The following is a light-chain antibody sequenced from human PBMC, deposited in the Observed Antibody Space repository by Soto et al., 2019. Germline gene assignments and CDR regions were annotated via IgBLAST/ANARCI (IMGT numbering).Light chain of an antibody. CDR2: ADN. CDR3: QSYDTSLSGVI. Sequence: QSVLTQTPSVSGAPGQNITMSCTGSSSNIGAGYDVHWYQQLPGAAPRLLIYADNNRPSGVPDRFSASNSGTSASLAITGRQGEDEAVYYCQSYDTSLSGVIFGAGTKLTVL. J-gene: IGLJ2*01. CDR1: SSNIGAGYD. V-gene: IGLV1-40*01.